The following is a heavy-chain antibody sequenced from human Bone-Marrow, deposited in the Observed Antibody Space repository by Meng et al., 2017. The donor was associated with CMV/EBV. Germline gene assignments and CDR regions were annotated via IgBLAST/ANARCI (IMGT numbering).Heavy chain of an antibody. CDR3: AVTYYYDSSGYYSFDY. CDR2: ISAYNGNT. D-gene: IGHD3-22*01. Sequence: VRAVRSGAESRKPGSLGNASCNASSHHVLIYVTSWVRQAPGQGLGWMGWISAYNGNTNYAQKLQGRVTMTTDTSTSTAYMELRSLRSDDTAVYYCAVTYYYDSSGYYSFDYWGQGTLVTVSS. J-gene: IGHJ4*02. V-gene: IGHV1-18*01. CDR1: SHHVLIYV.